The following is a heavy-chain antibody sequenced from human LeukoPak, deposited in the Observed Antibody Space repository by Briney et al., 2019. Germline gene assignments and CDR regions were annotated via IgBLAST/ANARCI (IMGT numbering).Heavy chain of an antibody. CDR2: IYSTGIT. Sequence: PSQTLSLTCTVSGGSINSTDYYWSWVRQAAGKGPEWIGRIYSTGITKYNPSLKSRVIISVDTSKNQFTLKLNSVTAADTAVYYCARDYGSGLFDYWGQGTLVTVSS. J-gene: IGHJ4*02. V-gene: IGHV4-61*02. CDR1: GGSINSTDYY. D-gene: IGHD3-10*01. CDR3: ARDYGSGLFDY.